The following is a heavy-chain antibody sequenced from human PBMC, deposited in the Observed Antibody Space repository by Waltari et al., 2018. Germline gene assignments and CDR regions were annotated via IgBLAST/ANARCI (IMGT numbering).Heavy chain of an antibody. V-gene: IGHV4-4*08. Sequence: QVQLLESGPGLVKPSETLSLTCSVSGDSATKYFWGWLRQPPGRGLEWIGYITNLGRTNYKASLKSRLTISVDASKKFFSLKMTSVTAADTAVYFCARGSGSPYFDSWGQGTLVTV. D-gene: IGHD3-10*01. J-gene: IGHJ4*01. CDR2: ITNLGRT. CDR3: ARGSGSPYFDS. CDR1: GDSATKYF.